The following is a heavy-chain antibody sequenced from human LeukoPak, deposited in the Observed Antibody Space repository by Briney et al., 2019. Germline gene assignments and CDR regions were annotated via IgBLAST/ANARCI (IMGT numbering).Heavy chain of an antibody. CDR1: GFTFSSYA. Sequence: GGSLRLSCAASGFTFSSYAMHWVRQAPGKGLEWVAVISYDGSNKYYADSVKGRFTISRDNSKNTLYLQMNSLRAEDTAVYYCARGPGAARPNPYYMDVWGKGTTVTVSS. D-gene: IGHD6-6*01. CDR3: ARGPGAARPNPYYMDV. CDR2: ISYDGSNK. J-gene: IGHJ6*03. V-gene: IGHV3-30*01.